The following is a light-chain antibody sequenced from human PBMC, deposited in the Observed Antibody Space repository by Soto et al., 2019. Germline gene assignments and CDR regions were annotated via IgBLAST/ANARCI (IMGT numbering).Light chain of an antibody. J-gene: IGKJ2*01. Sequence: EILMTQSPATLAVSPGERVALPCRASQSVSRNLAWYQQKSGQAPRLLIYGVSSRATDTPARFSGSGSGTEFTLTISSLQSEAFAVYYCQQYNNWQYTFGLGTKLEMK. V-gene: IGKV3-15*01. CDR3: QQYNNWQYT. CDR1: QSVSRN. CDR2: GVS.